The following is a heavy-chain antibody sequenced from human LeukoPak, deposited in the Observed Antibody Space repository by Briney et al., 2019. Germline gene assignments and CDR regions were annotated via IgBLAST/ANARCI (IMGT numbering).Heavy chain of an antibody. V-gene: IGHV1-46*01. Sequence: ASVKVSCKASGYTFTGYYMHWVRQAPGQGLEWMGIIDPTSGSTTYAQKFHGRVTMTRDTSTSTVYMELSSLRSEDTAVYYCARDWGVQQWPPSYFDYWGQGTLVTVSS. J-gene: IGHJ4*02. CDR2: IDPTSGST. CDR1: GYTFTGYY. CDR3: ARDWGVQQWPPSYFDY. D-gene: IGHD3-16*01.